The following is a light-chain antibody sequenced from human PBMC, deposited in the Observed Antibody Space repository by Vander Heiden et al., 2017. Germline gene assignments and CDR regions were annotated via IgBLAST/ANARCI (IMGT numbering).Light chain of an antibody. CDR1: ALPKQF. V-gene: IGLV3-25*03. J-gene: IGLJ2*01. Sequence: SFEVTQPPSVSGSPGQTARISCSGDALPKQFANWYQHKSCQAPVMLIYKDSVRPSGIPVLFSGSTSWTTVTLTITGVQAEDEAAYYSQSADISGTYVAFGGGTKLTVL. CDR3: QSADISGTYVA. CDR2: KDS.